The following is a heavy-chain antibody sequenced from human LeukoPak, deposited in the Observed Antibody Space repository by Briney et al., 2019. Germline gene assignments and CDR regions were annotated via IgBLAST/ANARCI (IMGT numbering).Heavy chain of an antibody. Sequence: GASVKVSCKASGGTFSSYAISWVRQAPGQGLEWMGGIIPIFGTANYAQKFQGRVTITADESTSTAYMELSSLRSEDTAVYYCARARFRFYGVWTPQLYYFDYWGQGTLVTVSS. D-gene: IGHD3-16*01. V-gene: IGHV1-69*13. J-gene: IGHJ4*02. CDR2: IIPIFGTA. CDR3: ARARFRFYGVWTPQLYYFDY. CDR1: GGTFSSYA.